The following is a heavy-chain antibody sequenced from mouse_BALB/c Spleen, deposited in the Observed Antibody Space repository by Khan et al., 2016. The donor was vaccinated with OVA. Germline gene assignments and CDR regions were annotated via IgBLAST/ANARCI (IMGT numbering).Heavy chain of an antibody. CDR3: ARSSYDPRDFEV. CDR2: IAPANGNT. J-gene: IGHJ1*01. CDR1: GFNINDTY. Sequence: EVKLQESGAELVKPGASVKLSCTASGFNINDTYLHWVKQRPEQGLEWIGRIAPANGNTQYDPKFQGKATITSDTSSNTSYLQLTSLTSEDTAVLDGARSSYDPRDFEVWGEGTTVTVSS. V-gene: IGHV14-3*02. D-gene: IGHD2-3*01.